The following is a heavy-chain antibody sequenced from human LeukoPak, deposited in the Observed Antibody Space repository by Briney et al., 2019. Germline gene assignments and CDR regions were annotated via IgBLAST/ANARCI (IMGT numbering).Heavy chain of an antibody. J-gene: IGHJ5*02. CDR3: ARDSSSWYSQWFDP. CDR2: IIPIFGTA. CDR1: GGTFSSYA. D-gene: IGHD6-13*01. V-gene: IGHV1-69*13. Sequence: VASVKVSCKASGGTFSSYAISWVRQAPGQGLEWMGGIIPIFGTANYAQKFQGRVTITADESTSTAYMELSSLRSEDTAVYYCARDSSSWYSQWFDPWGQGTLVTVSS.